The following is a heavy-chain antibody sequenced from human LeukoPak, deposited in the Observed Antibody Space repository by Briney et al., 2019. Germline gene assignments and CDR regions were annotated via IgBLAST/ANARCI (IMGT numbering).Heavy chain of an antibody. Sequence: GASVKVSCKASVYTFTSYAMHWVRQALGQRLEWMGWINAGNGNTKYSQKFQGRVTITRDTSASTAYMELSSLRSEDTAVYYCARRYSYGFDSWFDPWGQGTLVTVSS. V-gene: IGHV1-3*01. D-gene: IGHD5-18*01. CDR2: INAGNGNT. CDR3: ARRYSYGFDSWFDP. J-gene: IGHJ5*02. CDR1: VYTFTSYA.